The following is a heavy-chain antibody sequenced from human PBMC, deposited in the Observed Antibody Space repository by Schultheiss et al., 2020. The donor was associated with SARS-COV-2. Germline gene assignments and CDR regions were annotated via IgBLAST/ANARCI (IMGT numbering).Heavy chain of an antibody. D-gene: IGHD3-3*01. CDR2: IYTSGST. V-gene: IGHV4-61*02. Sequence: SQTLSLTCTVSGGSISSSSYYWSWIRQPAGKGLEWIGRIYTSGSTNYNPSLKSRVTISVDTSKNQFSLKLSSVTAADTAVYYCARERAGAITIFGVVTRYGMDVWGQGTTVTVSS. CDR1: GGSISSSSYY. J-gene: IGHJ6*02. CDR3: ARERAGAITIFGVVTRYGMDV.